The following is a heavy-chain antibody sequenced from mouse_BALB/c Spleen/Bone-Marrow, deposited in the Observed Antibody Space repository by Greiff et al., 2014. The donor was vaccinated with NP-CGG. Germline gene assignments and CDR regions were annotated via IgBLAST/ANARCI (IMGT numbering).Heavy chain of an antibody. CDR1: GFSLTSYG. V-gene: IGHV2-9*02. Sequence: VHLVESGPGLVAPSQSLSITRTVSGFSLTSYGVHWVRQPPGKGLEWLGVIWAGGSTNYNSALMSRLSISKDNSKSQVFLKMNSLQTDDTAMYYCAREIYYGNYAWFAYWGQGTLVTVSA. CDR3: AREIYYGNYAWFAY. D-gene: IGHD2-1*01. CDR2: IWAGGST. J-gene: IGHJ3*01.